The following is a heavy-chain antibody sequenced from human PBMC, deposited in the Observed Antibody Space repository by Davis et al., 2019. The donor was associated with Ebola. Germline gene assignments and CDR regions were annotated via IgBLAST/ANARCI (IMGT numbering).Heavy chain of an antibody. D-gene: IGHD4-17*01. CDR3: ARVASYGDTVISTFQMDV. CDR1: GGTFSSYT. J-gene: IGHJ6*04. CDR2: IIPILGIA. Sequence: SVKVSCKASGGTFSSYTISWVRQAPGQGLEWMGRIIPILGIANYAQKFQGRVTITADKSTSTAYMELSSLRSEDTAVYYCARVASYGDTVISTFQMDVWGKGTTVTVSS. V-gene: IGHV1-69*02.